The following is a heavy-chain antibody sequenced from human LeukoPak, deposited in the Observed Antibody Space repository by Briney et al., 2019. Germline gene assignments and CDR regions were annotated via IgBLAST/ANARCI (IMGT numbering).Heavy chain of an antibody. V-gene: IGHV3-33*01. Sequence: VRSLRLSCAASGFTFSSYGMHWVRQAPGKGLEWVAVIWYDGSNKYYADSVKGRFTISRDNSKNTLYLQMNSLRAEDTAVYYCAGARRGYSYGHLDYWGQGTLVTVSS. CDR1: GFTFSSYG. J-gene: IGHJ4*02. CDR2: IWYDGSNK. D-gene: IGHD5-18*01. CDR3: AGARRGYSYGHLDY.